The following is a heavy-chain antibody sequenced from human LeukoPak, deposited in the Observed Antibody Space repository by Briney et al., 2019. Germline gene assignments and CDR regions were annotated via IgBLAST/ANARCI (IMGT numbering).Heavy chain of an antibody. J-gene: IGHJ3*02. CDR3: PRRRDPHGAFDI. CDR2: SYTSGST. V-gene: IGHV4-61*02. CDR1: GGSISSGSYY. Sequence: SETLSLPCTVSGGSISSGSYYWSWIRQPAGKGLEWIGRSYTSGSTNYNPSLKSRVTISVDTSKNQFSLKLSSVTAADTAVYYCPRRRDPHGAFDIWGQGTMVTVS. D-gene: IGHD2-21*02.